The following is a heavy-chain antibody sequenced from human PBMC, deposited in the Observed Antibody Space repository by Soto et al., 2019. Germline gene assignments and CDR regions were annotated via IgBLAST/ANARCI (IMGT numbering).Heavy chain of an antibody. Sequence: GGSLRLSCAASGFTFSNAWMSWVRQAPGKGLEWVGRIKSKTDGGTTDYAAPVKGRFTISRDDSKNTLYLQMNSLKTEDTAVYYCTTDTEWLYDYYYGMDVWGQGTTVTVSS. D-gene: IGHD3-3*01. V-gene: IGHV3-15*01. CDR1: GFTFSNAW. J-gene: IGHJ6*02. CDR3: TTDTEWLYDYYYGMDV. CDR2: IKSKTDGGTT.